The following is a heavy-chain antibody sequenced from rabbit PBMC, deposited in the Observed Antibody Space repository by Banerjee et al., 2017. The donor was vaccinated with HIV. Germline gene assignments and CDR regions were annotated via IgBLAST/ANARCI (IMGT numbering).Heavy chain of an antibody. Sequence: QEQLEETGGGLVQPGGSLTLSCKASGFDFTNYYICWVRQAPGKGLEWIGMTYPGKTNTDYASWVNGRFTISSNTNQNTVSLQMNSLTAADTATYFCARGGAGAGDGYDLWGQGTLVTVS. CDR3: ARGGAGAGDGYDL. CDR2: TYPGKTNT. D-gene: IGHD6-1*01. J-gene: IGHJ3*01. CDR1: GFDFTNYY. V-gene: IGHV1S47*01.